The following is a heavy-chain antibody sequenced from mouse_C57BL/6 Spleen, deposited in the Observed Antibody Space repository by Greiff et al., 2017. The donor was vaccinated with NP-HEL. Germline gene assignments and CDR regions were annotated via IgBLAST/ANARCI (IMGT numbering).Heavy chain of an antibody. D-gene: IGHD2-2*01. CDR3: ARWGVTTGFDY. CDR2: INPYNGDT. J-gene: IGHJ2*01. V-gene: IGHV1-20*01. CDR1: GYSFTGYF. Sequence: VQLQQSGPELVKPGDSVKISCKASGYSFTGYFMNWVMQSHGKSLEWIGRINPYNGDTFYNQKFKGKATLTVDKSSSTAHMELRSLTSEDSAVYYGARWGVTTGFDYWGQGTTLTVSS.